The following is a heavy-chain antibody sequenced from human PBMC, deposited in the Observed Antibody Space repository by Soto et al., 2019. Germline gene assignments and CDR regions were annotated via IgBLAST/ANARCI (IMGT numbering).Heavy chain of an antibody. Sequence: SDTLSLTFTVSGGSISSYYWSWIRQPAGKGLEWIVSIYNSGSTNYNPSLKSRVTMSVDTSKKQFSLKLSSVTAADTAVYYCARDHRSNYLGWFHXWGQVTMFTVSX. CDR2: IYNSGST. J-gene: IGHJ5*02. V-gene: IGHV4-4*07. CDR3: ARDHRSNYLGWFHX. D-gene: IGHD4-4*01. CDR1: GGSISSYY.